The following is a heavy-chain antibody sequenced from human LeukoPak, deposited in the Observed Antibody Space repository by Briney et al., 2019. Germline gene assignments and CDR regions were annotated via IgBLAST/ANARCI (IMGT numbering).Heavy chain of an antibody. V-gene: IGHV3-48*01. CDR3: VRDPSGHGLDV. D-gene: IGHD3-10*01. Sequence: GGSLILSCAASGFTFSSYSMNWVRQAPGKGLEWISYISGSGSVSYYEDSVKGRFTISRENAKNSLYLQMNSLRAGDTAVYYCVRDPSGHGLDVWGQGTTVTVSS. CDR1: GFTFSSYS. CDR2: ISGSGSVS. J-gene: IGHJ6*02.